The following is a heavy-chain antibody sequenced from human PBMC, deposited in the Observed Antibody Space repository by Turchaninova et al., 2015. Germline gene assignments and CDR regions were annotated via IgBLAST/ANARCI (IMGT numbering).Heavy chain of an antibody. CDR1: RDAFTGHY. Sequence: VQVVQSAAEVRKPGASVTVSCKTSRDAFTGHYMHWVRQVPGKGLEWMGRIELNSAYIDSAQKCQGRVKLIRDTSISTAYMEVSDLRFDDTALYFCAREREVAGNTFDVWGRGTMVTVSS. J-gene: IGHJ3*01. V-gene: IGHV1-2*06. CDR2: IELNSAYI. D-gene: IGHD6-19*01. CDR3: AREREVAGNTFDV.